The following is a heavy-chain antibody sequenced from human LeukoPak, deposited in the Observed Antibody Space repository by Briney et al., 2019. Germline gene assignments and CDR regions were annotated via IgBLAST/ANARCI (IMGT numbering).Heavy chain of an antibody. CDR1: GFTFSSYG. J-gene: IGHJ4*02. CDR3: AKNLEVGITALGY. V-gene: IGHV3-30*18. CDR2: ISYDGSNK. D-gene: IGHD1-14*01. Sequence: GRSLRLSCAASGFTFSSYGMHWVRQAPGKGLEWVAVISYDGSNKYYADSVKGRFTSSRDNSKNTLYLQMNSLRAEDTAVYYCAKNLEVGITALGYWGQGTLVTVSS.